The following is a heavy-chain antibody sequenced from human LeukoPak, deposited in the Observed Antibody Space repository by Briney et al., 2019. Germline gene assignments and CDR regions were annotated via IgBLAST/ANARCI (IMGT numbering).Heavy chain of an antibody. V-gene: IGHV3-33*01. J-gene: IGHJ3*02. CDR3: VRGPIPQAAFEI. CDR2: VCYDGSNT. Sequence: GGSLRLSCAASGFIFSSYGMHWVRQAPGKGLEWVAVVCYDGSNTYYGDSVQGRFTISRDNSKNTLSLQMNSLRVEDTAVYYCVRGPIPQAAFEIWGQGTMVTVSS. CDR1: GFIFSSYG.